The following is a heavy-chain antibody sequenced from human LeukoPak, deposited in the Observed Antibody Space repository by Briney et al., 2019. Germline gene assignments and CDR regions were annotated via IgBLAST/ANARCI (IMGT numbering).Heavy chain of an antibody. CDR2: INTNTGNP. D-gene: IGHD3-3*01. J-gene: IGHJ4*02. Sequence: ASVKVSCKASGYTFTSYAMNWVRQAPGQGLEWMGWINTNTGNPTYTQGFTGRFVFSLDTSVSTAYLQISSLKAEDTAVYYCAREVDYDFWSGYFYFDYWGQGTLVTVSS. CDR3: AREVDYDFWSGYFYFDY. CDR1: GYTFTSYA. V-gene: IGHV7-4-1*02.